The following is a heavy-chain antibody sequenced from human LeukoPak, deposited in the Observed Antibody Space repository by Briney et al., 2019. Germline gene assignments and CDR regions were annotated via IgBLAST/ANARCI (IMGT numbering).Heavy chain of an antibody. CDR3: AKPRAMTTGVGRYFDL. CDR1: GFTFTSYA. J-gene: IGHJ2*01. V-gene: IGHV3-23*01. CDR2: ISGGGEDT. D-gene: IGHD1-1*01. Sequence: PRGSLRLSCAASGFTFTSYAMSWIRQAPGKGLEWVSAISGGGEDTYYPDSVKGRFTISRDNSKNTLYLQMNSLRAEDTAIYYCAKPRAMTTGVGRYFDLWGRGTLVTVSS.